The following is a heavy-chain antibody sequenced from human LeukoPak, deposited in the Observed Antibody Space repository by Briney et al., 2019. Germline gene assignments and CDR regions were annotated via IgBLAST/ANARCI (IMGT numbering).Heavy chain of an antibody. Sequence: GGSLRLSCAASGFTFSSYWMHWVCQAPGKGLVWVSRIRTDGTITTYADSVKGRFSISRDNAKNTLYLQVNSLRVEDTAVCYCAREGTGSYMDVWGKGTTVTVSS. J-gene: IGHJ6*03. V-gene: IGHV3-74*01. CDR3: AREGTGSYMDV. CDR2: IRTDGTIT. CDR1: GFTFSSYW. D-gene: IGHD1/OR15-1a*01.